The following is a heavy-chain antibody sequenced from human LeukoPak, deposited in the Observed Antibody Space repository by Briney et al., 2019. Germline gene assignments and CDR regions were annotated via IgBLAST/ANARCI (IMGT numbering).Heavy chain of an antibody. CDR1: GFTFSSYA. D-gene: IGHD2-21*02. V-gene: IGHV3-30-3*01. CDR3: AKDKHIVVVTGLFDY. CDR2: ISYDGSNK. J-gene: IGHJ4*02. Sequence: GRSLRLSCAASGFTFSSYAMHWVRQAPGKGLEWVAVISYDGSNKYYADSVKGRFTISRDNSKNTLYLQMNSLRAEDTAVYYCAKDKHIVVVTGLFDYWGQGTLVTVSS.